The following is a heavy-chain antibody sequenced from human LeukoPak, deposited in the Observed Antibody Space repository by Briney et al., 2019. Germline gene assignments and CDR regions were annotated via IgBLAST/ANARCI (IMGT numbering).Heavy chain of an antibody. CDR1: GFTFSSYS. J-gene: IGHJ4*02. Sequence: GGSLRLSCAASGFTFSSYSMNWVRQAPGKGLEWVSSISSSSSYIYYADSVKGRFTISRDNSKNTLYLQMNSLRAEDTAVYYCAKMTTVTTDYWGQGTLVTVSS. V-gene: IGHV3-21*04. D-gene: IGHD4-11*01. CDR3: AKMTTVTTDY. CDR2: ISSSSSYI.